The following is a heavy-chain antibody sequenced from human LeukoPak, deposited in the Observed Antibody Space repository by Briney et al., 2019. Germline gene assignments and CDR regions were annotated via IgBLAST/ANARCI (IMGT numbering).Heavy chain of an antibody. CDR2: INPNSGGT. Sequence: ASVKVSCKPSGYTFTGYYMHRVRQAPGQGLEWMGWINPNSGGTNYAQKFQGRVTMTRDTSISTAYMELSRLRSDDTAVYYCARGVVTHDAFDIWGQGTMVTVSS. CDR1: GYTFTGYY. J-gene: IGHJ3*02. V-gene: IGHV1-2*02. D-gene: IGHD4-23*01. CDR3: ARGVVTHDAFDI.